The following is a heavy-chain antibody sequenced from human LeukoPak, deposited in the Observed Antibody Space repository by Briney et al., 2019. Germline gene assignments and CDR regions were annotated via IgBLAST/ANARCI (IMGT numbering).Heavy chain of an antibody. V-gene: IGHV4-59*01. CDR3: ARARYDSSGYYDY. D-gene: IGHD3-22*01. CDR1: VGSTSSYY. Sequence: SETLSLTRTVSVGSTSSYYWSWIRQPPGKRLEWIGYTYYSGSTNYNPALKSRVTISVDTSKNQSSLKLSSVTAADTAVYYCARARYDSSGYYDYWGQGTLVTVSS. J-gene: IGHJ4*02. CDR2: TYYSGST.